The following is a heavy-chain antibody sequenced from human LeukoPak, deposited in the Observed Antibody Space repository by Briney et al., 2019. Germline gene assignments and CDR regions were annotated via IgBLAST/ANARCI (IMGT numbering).Heavy chain of an antibody. J-gene: IGHJ4*02. V-gene: IGHV3-23*01. D-gene: IGHD2-8*02. CDR3: AKDTLGYCTGGVCSHFDY. CDR2: IRSTGGST. CDR1: GFTFSGYA. Sequence: GGSLRLSCAASGFTFSGYAMSWVRQAPGKGLEWVSAIRSTGGSTNYADSVKGRFTISRDNSKNTLSLQMNSLRAEDTAVYYCAKDTLGYCTGGVCSHFDYWGQGTLVTVSS.